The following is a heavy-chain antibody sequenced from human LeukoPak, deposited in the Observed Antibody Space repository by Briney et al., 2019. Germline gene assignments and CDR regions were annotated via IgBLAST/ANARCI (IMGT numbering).Heavy chain of an antibody. CDR2: IYYSGST. Sequence: SETLFLTCTVAGGSVNSYYWTWIRQPPGKGLEWIGYIYYSGSTNYSPSLKSRVTISVDTSKNQFSLKLSSVTAADTAVYYCARDKGGTLLYYGMDVWGQGTTVTVSS. CDR3: ARDKGGTLLYYGMDV. D-gene: IGHD1/OR15-1a*01. V-gene: IGHV4-59*02. CDR1: GGSVNSYY. J-gene: IGHJ6*02.